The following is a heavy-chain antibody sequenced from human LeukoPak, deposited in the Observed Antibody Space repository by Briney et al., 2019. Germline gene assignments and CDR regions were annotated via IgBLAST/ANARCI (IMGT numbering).Heavy chain of an antibody. CDR3: ARCSGGSCYSGWFDP. V-gene: IGHV3-38*03. CDR2: ISGGST. CDR1: GFTVSSNE. Sequence: GGSLRLSCAASGFTVSSNEMSWVRQAPGKGLEWVSSISGGSTYYADSRKGRFTISRDNSKNSLYLQMNSLRAEDTALYYCARCSGGSCYSGWFDPWGQGTLVTVSS. D-gene: IGHD2-15*01. J-gene: IGHJ5*02.